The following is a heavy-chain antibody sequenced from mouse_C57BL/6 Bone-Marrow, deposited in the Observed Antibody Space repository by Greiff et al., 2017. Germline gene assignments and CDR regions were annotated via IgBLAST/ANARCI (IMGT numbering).Heavy chain of an antibody. D-gene: IGHD2-4*01. J-gene: IGHJ3*01. CDR3: TCYDYDVGAWFAY. CDR1: GYTFTSYW. CDR2: IYPGNSDT. Sequence: EVQLQQSGTVLARPGASVKMSCKTSGYTFTSYWMHWVKQRPGKGLEWIGAIYPGNSDTSYNQKFKGKATLTAVTSASTAYMELSSLTNEDSAVYYCTCYDYDVGAWFAYWGQGTLVTVSA. V-gene: IGHV1-5*01.